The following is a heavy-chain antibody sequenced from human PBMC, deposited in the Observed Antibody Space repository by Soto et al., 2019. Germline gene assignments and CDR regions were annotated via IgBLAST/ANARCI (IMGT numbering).Heavy chain of an antibody. D-gene: IGHD3-10*01. CDR3: AKGMFSSSPAAAGSFDY. J-gene: IGHJ4*02. V-gene: IGHV3-23*01. CDR1: GFTFSSYA. Sequence: GGSLRLSCAASGFTFSSYAMSWVRQAPGKGLEWVAASGGTDGKTDYADSVKGRFTISRDNSENTLYLQMSRRRAEDTAVYFCAKGMFSSSPAAAGSFDYWGQGALGTVS. CDR2: SGGTDGKT.